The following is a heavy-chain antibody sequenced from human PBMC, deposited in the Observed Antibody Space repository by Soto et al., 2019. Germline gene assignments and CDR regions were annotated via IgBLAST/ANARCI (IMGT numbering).Heavy chain of an antibody. Sequence: QVQLVQSGAEVKKPGSSVKVSCTASAGTFNSYTINWVRQTPGQGLEWVGRVNPIVGMSNSALKFQGRVNITADKSTNRAYMDLTSLKSEDTAVYYCATSYGSGSTHFDNWGQGTLVTVSS. CDR2: VNPIVGMS. CDR3: ATSYGSGSTHFDN. J-gene: IGHJ4*02. V-gene: IGHV1-69*02. D-gene: IGHD3-10*01. CDR1: AGTFNSYT.